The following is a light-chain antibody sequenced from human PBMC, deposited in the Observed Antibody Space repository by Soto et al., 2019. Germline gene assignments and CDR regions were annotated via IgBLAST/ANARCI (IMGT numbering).Light chain of an antibody. J-gene: IGKJ2*01. V-gene: IGKV3-15*01. Sequence: EIVMTQSPATLSVSPGERATLSCRASQSVSRNLAWYQQKPGQPPRLLIYDASTRATGVPARFGGSGSGTAFTLTLSGLQSEDFAVYYCQQYGDWPPDTFGQGTKVEI. CDR3: QQYGDWPPDT. CDR2: DAS. CDR1: QSVSRN.